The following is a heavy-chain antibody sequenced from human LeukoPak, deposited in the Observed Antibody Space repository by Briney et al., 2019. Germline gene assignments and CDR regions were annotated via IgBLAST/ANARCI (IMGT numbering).Heavy chain of an antibody. J-gene: IGHJ4*02. D-gene: IGHD1-26*01. Sequence: PGGSLRLSCAASRFTFSNYNMNWVRQAPGKGLEWVAYISGTGRTTNYADSVKGRFTISRDNPKNSLYLQMNSLRDEDTAVYYCASSGTYRFDYWGQGTLVTVSS. CDR2: ISGTGRTT. CDR1: RFTFSNYN. CDR3: ASSGTYRFDY. V-gene: IGHV3-48*02.